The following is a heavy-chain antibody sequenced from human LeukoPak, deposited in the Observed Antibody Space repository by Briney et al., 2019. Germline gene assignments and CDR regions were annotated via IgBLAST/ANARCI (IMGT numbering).Heavy chain of an antibody. D-gene: IGHD3-10*01. Sequence: GGSLRLYCAASGFTFSDYYMSWIRQAPGKGLEWVSYISSSGSTIYYADSVKGRFTISRDNAKNSLYLQMNSLRAEDTAVYYCARVRPVRGVISHFDYWGQGTLVTVSS. CDR1: GFTFSDYY. CDR2: ISSSGSTI. CDR3: ARVRPVRGVISHFDY. J-gene: IGHJ4*02. V-gene: IGHV3-11*01.